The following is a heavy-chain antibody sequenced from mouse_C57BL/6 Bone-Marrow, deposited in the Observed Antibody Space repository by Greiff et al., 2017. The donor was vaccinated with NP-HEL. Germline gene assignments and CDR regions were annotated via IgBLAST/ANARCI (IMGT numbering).Heavy chain of an antibody. J-gene: IGHJ4*01. V-gene: IGHV3-6*01. CDR2: ISYDGSN. Sequence: EVQLVESGPGLVKPSQSLSLTCSVTGYSITSGYYWNWIRQFPGNKLEWMGYISYDGSNNYNPSLKNRISITRDTSTNQFFLKLNSVTTEDPATYYCARDRGYSNRYYAMDYWGQGTSVTVSS. D-gene: IGHD2-5*01. CDR1: GYSITSGYY. CDR3: ARDRGYSNRYYAMDY.